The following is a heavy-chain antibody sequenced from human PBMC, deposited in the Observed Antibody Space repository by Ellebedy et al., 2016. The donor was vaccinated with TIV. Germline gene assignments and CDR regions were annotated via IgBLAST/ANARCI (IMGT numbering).Heavy chain of an antibody. Sequence: GGSLRLXXAASGFTVSSKYMSWVRQALGKGLEWVSLINIGSNTYYADSVKGRLTISRDNSKNTLYIQMNSLSAEDTAVYYCARDRRSSSSAFDIWGQGTMVIVSS. CDR3: ARDRRSSSSAFDI. D-gene: IGHD6-13*01. J-gene: IGHJ3*02. CDR2: INIGSNT. V-gene: IGHV3-53*01. CDR1: GFTVSSKY.